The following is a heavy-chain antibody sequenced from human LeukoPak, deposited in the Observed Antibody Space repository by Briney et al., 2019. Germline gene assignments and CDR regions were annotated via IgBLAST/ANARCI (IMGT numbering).Heavy chain of an antibody. CDR1: GYTFTSYG. CDR2: ISAYNGNT. Sequence: GASVKVSCKASGYTFTSYGISWVRQAPGQGLEWMGWISAYNGNTNYAQKLQGRVTMTTDTSTSTAYMELRSLRSDDTAVYYCARWTALPIASGSWYDYVWGSYRTGLDYWGQGTLVTVSS. J-gene: IGHJ4*02. V-gene: IGHV1-18*01. CDR3: ARWTALPIASGSWYDYVWGSYRTGLDY. D-gene: IGHD3-16*02.